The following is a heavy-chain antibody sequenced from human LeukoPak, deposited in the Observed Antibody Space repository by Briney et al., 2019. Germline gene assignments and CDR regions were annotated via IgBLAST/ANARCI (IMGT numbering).Heavy chain of an antibody. D-gene: IGHD3-10*01. V-gene: IGHV4-31*03. Sequence: SETLSLTCTVSGGSISSGGYYWSWIRQHPGKGLEWIGYIWYSGSTYYNPSLKSRVTISVDTSKNQFSLKLSSVTAADTAVYYCARDYGSGSYYPFDYWGQGTLVTVSS. CDR3: ARDYGSGSYYPFDY. CDR2: IWYSGST. J-gene: IGHJ4*02. CDR1: GGSISSGGYY.